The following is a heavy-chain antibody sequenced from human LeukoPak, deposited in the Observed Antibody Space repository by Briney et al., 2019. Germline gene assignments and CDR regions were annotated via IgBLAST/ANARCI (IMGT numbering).Heavy chain of an antibody. D-gene: IGHD3-22*01. CDR3: ARGMGSGSYSAAYYFDY. CDR2: MNPNGGNT. V-gene: IGHV1-8*01. CDR1: GYTFTSYD. Sequence: ASVKVSCKASGYTFTSYDFNWVRQATGQGLEWMGWMNPNGGNTGYAQKFQGRVTMTRNTSISTAYMELSSLRSEDTAVYYCARGMGSGSYSAAYYFDYWGRGTLVTVSS. J-gene: IGHJ4*02.